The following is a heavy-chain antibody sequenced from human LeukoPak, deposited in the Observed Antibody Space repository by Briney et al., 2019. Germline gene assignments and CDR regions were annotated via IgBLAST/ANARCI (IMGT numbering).Heavy chain of an antibody. J-gene: IGHJ1*01. CDR3: ARYLDYGGNSRVFQH. D-gene: IGHD4-23*01. V-gene: IGHV4-34*01. CDR1: GGSFSDYY. CDR2: INQSGRS. Sequence: SETLSLTCAVSGGSFSDYYWTWIRQPPGKGLEWIGEINQSGRSNYNPSLKSRVTILVDTSKNQFSLKLSSVTAADTAVYYCARYLDYGGNSRVFQHWGQGTLVTVSS.